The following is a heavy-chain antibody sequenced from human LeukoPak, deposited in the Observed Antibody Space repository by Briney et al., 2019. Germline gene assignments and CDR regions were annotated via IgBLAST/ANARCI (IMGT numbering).Heavy chain of an antibody. CDR3: GQDGGGYDSSGCDAFDF. CDR1: GSSFSIYG. CDR2: IRYDGSNK. Sequence: AGSLRLTCAASGSSFSIYGICCVLQAPAKGREWLIFIRYDGSNKYYTHSVKGRFTISRDTYKNTLYLQMNTLRAEDTVVYYCGQDGGGYDSSGCDAFDFWGQGTMVTVSS. J-gene: IGHJ3*01. V-gene: IGHV3-30*02. D-gene: IGHD3-22*01.